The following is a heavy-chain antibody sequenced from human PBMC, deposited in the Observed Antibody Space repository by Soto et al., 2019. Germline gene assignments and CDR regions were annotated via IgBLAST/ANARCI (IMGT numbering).Heavy chain of an antibody. D-gene: IGHD6-19*01. Sequence: SETLSLTCTVSGGSISSSSYYWGWIRQPPGKGLEWIGSIYYSGSTYYNPSLKSRVTISVDTSKNQFSLKLSSVTAADTVVYYCARGGSSGWYGMEVWGQGTTVTVSS. CDR1: GGSISSSSYY. CDR2: IYYSGST. CDR3: ARGGSSGWYGMEV. J-gene: IGHJ6*02. V-gene: IGHV4-39*01.